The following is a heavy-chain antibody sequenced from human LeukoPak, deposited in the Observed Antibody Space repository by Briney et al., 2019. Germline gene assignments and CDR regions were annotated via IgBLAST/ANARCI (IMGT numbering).Heavy chain of an antibody. CDR1: GGSISSYY. CDR3: ARGGSGWYRVYYYYMDV. CDR2: IYYSGST. Sequence: SETPSLTCTVSGGSISSYYWSWIRQPPGKGLEWIGYIYYSGSTNYNPSLKSRVTISVDTSKNQFSLKLSSVTAADTAVYYCARGGSGWYRVYYYYMDVWGKGTTVTVSS. D-gene: IGHD6-19*01. J-gene: IGHJ6*03. V-gene: IGHV4-59*01.